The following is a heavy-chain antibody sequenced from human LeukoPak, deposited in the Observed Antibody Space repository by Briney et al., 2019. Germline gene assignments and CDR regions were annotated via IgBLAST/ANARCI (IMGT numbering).Heavy chain of an antibody. CDR2: INSDGSST. V-gene: IGHV3-74*01. J-gene: IGHJ3*02. D-gene: IGHD2-15*01. CDR3: ARDPPPLGYCSGGSCYSDAFDI. CDR1: GFTFSSYW. Sequence: PGGSLRLSCAASGFTFSSYWMHWVRQAPGKGLVWVSRINSDGSSTSYADSVKGRFTTSRDNAKNTLYLQMNSLRAEDTAVYYCARDPPPLGYCSGGSCYSDAFDIWGQGTMVTVSS.